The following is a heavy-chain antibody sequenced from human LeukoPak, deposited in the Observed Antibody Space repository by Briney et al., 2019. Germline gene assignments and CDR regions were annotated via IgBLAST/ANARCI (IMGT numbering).Heavy chain of an antibody. CDR1: GFTFSSHW. Sequence: PGGSLRLPCAASGFTFSSHWMSWVRQAPGKGLEWVANINQDGSETQYVDSVKGRFTISRDNAKNSLYLQMNSLRAEDTAVYYCARDGVRDGLYFDYWGQGTLVTVSS. J-gene: IGHJ4*02. CDR3: ARDGVRDGLYFDY. D-gene: IGHD5-24*01. V-gene: IGHV3-7*01. CDR2: INQDGSET.